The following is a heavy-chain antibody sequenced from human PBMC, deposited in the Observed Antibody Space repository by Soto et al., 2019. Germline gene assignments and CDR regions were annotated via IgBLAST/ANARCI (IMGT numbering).Heavy chain of an antibody. CDR2: ISPLFSTT. Sequence: QVQLVQSGAGVKEPGSSVKVSCKATSDLFNNYAFNWVRQAPGQGLEWMGRISPLFSTTNYAQKFQGRVTIVADELTTIVYLEVSNLGSEDTAMYYCAASSSVAAAGYFKFWGQGTLVTVSP. D-gene: IGHD6-13*01. V-gene: IGHV1-69*01. CDR3: AASSSVAAAGYFKF. J-gene: IGHJ4*02. CDR1: SDLFNNYA.